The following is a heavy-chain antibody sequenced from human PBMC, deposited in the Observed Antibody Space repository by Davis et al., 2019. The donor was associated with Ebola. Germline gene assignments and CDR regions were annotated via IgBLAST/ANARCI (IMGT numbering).Heavy chain of an antibody. D-gene: IGHD1-26*01. CDR1: GFTFSSHA. J-gene: IGHJ4*02. Sequence: GGSLRLSCAASGFTFSSHAMHWVRQAPGKGLEWVAIISSDGSNKYYVDSVKGRFTISRDNSKNTLYLQMNSLRPEDTAVYYCANGRIVGTTMDFDYWGQGTLVTVSS. CDR2: ISSDGSNK. CDR3: ANGRIVGTTMDFDY. V-gene: IGHV3-30*18.